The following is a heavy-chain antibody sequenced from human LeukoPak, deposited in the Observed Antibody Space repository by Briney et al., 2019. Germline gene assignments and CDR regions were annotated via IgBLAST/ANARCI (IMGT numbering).Heavy chain of an antibody. Sequence: GGSLRLSCAAYGLRFSGYWMSWVRQAPGKGLKWVANIKQGGSEKYYVDSVKGRFTISRDNAKNSLYLQMNSLRAADTAVYYCARNPAYYYPDYFDYWAQGTLVTVSS. J-gene: IGHJ4*02. CDR1: GLRFSGYW. CDR3: ARNPAYYYPDYFDY. D-gene: IGHD3-22*01. CDR2: IKQGGSEK. V-gene: IGHV3-7*01.